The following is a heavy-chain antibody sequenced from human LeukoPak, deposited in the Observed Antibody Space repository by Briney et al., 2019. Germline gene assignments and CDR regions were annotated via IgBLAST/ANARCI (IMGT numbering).Heavy chain of an antibody. CDR2: IYPGDSDT. CDR3: ARQMIGSGYYMDV. CDR1: GYSFTSYW. Sequence: GESLKISCKGSGYSFTSYWIGWVRQMPGKGLEWMGIIYPGDSDTRYSPSFQGRVTISADKSISTAYLQWSSLKASDTAMYYCARQMIGSGYYMDVWGKGTTVTVSS. V-gene: IGHV5-51*01. D-gene: IGHD3-22*01. J-gene: IGHJ6*03.